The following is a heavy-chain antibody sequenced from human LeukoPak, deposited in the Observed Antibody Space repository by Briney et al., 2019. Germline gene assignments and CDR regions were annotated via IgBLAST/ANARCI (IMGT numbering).Heavy chain of an antibody. CDR2: ISAYNGNT. CDR3: ARVGVGQGESSSWYFLVDY. Sequence: ASVKVSCKASGYTFTSYGISWVRQAPGQGLEWMGWISAYNGNTNYAQKLQGRVTMTTDTSTSTAYMELRSLRSDDTAVYYCARVGVGQGESSSWYFLVDYWGQGTLVTVSS. CDR1: GYTFTSYG. D-gene: IGHD6-13*01. V-gene: IGHV1-18*01. J-gene: IGHJ4*02.